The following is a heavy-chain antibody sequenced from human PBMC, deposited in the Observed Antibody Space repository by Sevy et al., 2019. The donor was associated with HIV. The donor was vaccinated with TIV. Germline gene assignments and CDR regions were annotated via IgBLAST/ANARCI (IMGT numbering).Heavy chain of an antibody. J-gene: IGHJ1*01. Sequence: GGSLRLSCAASGFTFSSYAMHWVRQAPGKGLEGVAVISYDGSNKYYADSVKGRFTISRDNSKNTLYLQMNSLRAEDTAVYYCARARTYSSSSAYFQHWGQGTLVTVSS. CDR3: ARARTYSSSSAYFQH. D-gene: IGHD6-6*01. V-gene: IGHV3-30-3*01. CDR1: GFTFSSYA. CDR2: ISYDGSNK.